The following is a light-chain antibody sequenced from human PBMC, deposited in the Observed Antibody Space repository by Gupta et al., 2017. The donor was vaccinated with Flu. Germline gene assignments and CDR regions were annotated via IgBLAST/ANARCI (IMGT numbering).Light chain of an antibody. J-gene: IGLJ3*02. V-gene: IGLV1-40*01. CDR1: SPNIGAGYD. CDR2: GNS. Sequence: QSVLTQPPSVSGAPGQRVTISCTESSPNIGAGYDVHWYQQLPGTAPKLLIYGNSNRPSGVPDRFSGSKSGTSASLAITGLQAEDEADYYCQSYDSSLSGSWVFGGGTKLTVL. CDR3: QSYDSSLSGSWV.